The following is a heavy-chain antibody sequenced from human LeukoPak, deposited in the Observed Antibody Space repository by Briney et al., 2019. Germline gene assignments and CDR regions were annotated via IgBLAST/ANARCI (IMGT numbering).Heavy chain of an antibody. CDR2: IYYSGST. CDR3: ARGWDNSGPGGY. J-gene: IGHJ4*02. V-gene: IGHV4-59*12. CDR1: GGSISSYY. Sequence: SETLSLTCTVSGGSISSYYWSWIRQPPGKGLEWIGYIYYSGSTNYNPSLKSRVTISVDRSKNQFSLKLSSVTAADTAVYYCARGWDNSGPGGYWGQGTLVTVSS. D-gene: IGHD3-22*01.